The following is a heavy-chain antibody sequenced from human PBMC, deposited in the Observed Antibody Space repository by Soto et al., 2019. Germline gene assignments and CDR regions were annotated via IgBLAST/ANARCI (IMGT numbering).Heavy chain of an antibody. CDR3: ARDRGEGGYNLFDY. J-gene: IGHJ4*02. Sequence: QVQLVESGGGVVQPGRSLRLSCAASGFTFSSYAMHWVRQAPGKGLEWVAVISYDGSNKYYADSVKGRFTISRDNSKNTLYLQMNSLRAEDTAVYYCARDRGEGGYNLFDYWGQGTLVTVSS. V-gene: IGHV3-30-3*01. D-gene: IGHD5-12*01. CDR1: GFTFSSYA. CDR2: ISYDGSNK.